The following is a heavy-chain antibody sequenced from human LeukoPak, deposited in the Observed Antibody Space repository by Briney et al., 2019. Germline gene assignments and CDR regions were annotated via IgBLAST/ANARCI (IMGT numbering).Heavy chain of an antibody. Sequence: SETLSLTCTVSGGSISSYYWSWIRQPPGKGVEWIGYIYYSGSTNYNPSLKSRVTISVDTSKNQFSLKLTSVTAADTAVYYCARTTEGGYTYGYFYYYYMDVWGKGTTVTISS. J-gene: IGHJ6*03. CDR1: GGSISSYY. CDR3: ARTTEGGYTYGYFYYYYMDV. CDR2: IYYSGST. V-gene: IGHV4-59*01. D-gene: IGHD5-18*01.